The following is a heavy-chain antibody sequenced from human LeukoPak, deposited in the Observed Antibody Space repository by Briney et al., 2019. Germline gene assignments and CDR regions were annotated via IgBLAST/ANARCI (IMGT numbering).Heavy chain of an antibody. V-gene: IGHV4-34*01. D-gene: IGHD3-10*01. Sequence: PSETLSLTCAVYGGSFSGYYWSWIRQSPGKGLEWIGEINHSGSTNYNPSLKSRVTISVDTSKNQFSLKLSSVTAADTAVYYCARYGSGSYYRVYYYYMDVWGKGTTVTVSS. CDR2: INHSGST. CDR3: ARYGSGSYYRVYYYYMDV. CDR1: GGSFSGYY. J-gene: IGHJ6*03.